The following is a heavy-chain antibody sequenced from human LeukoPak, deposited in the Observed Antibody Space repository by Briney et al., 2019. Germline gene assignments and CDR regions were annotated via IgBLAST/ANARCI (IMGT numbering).Heavy chain of an antibody. D-gene: IGHD4-11*01. CDR3: ARAAHDYSNTYFDY. Sequence: ASVKVSCKTSGYIFTSYAIIWVRQAPGQGLEWMAYISALNGKTRFAQNIQGRVTLTTDTSTSTAYMELRNLRSDDTAVYYCARAAHDYSNTYFDYWGQGTLVTVSS. V-gene: IGHV1-18*01. J-gene: IGHJ4*02. CDR1: GYIFTSYA. CDR2: ISALNGKT.